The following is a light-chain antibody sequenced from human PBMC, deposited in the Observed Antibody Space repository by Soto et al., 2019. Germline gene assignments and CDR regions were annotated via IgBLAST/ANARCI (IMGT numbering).Light chain of an antibody. V-gene: IGLV1-44*01. CDR2: SDN. CDR3: AVWDDSLNGYV. Sequence: QSALTQPPSSSGTPGQRVTISCSGSSSNIGINTVNWYQQLPGTAPKLLIYSDNQRPSGVPDRFSGSKSGTSASLAISGLQSQDEADYYCAVWDDSLNGYVFAAGTKLTVL. CDR1: SSNIGINT. J-gene: IGLJ1*01.